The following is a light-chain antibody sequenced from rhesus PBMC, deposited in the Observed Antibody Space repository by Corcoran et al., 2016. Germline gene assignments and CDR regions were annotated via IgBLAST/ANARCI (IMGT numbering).Light chain of an antibody. CDR3: QHYDSISRT. CDR1: QGISND. V-gene: IGKV1-25*01. Sequence: DIQMTQSPSSLSASVGDRITISCRASQGISNDSAWYQQKPGETPRLLIYEASSLQSGIPLRFSGSGSGPDFTLTISSLQSEDVATYYCQHYDSISRTFGQGTKVEIK. J-gene: IGKJ1*01. CDR2: EAS.